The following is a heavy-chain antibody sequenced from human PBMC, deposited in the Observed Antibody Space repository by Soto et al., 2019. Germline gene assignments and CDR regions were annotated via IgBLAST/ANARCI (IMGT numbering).Heavy chain of an antibody. J-gene: IGHJ4*02. D-gene: IGHD5-12*01. CDR3: ARHTNGYNPLDY. Sequence: PGESLKISCEGSGYDFNTYWIGWVRQMPGKGLEWMGIIHPGYSDIRYSPSFQGQVTISADTSINTAHLQWSSLKASDTAMYYCARHTNGYNPLDYLGQGTLVTVSS. V-gene: IGHV5-51*01. CDR2: IHPGYSDI. CDR1: GYDFNTYW.